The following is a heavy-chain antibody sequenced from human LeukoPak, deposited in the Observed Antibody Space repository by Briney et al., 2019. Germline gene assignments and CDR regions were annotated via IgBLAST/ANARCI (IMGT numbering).Heavy chain of an antibody. CDR3: ARDLYYYGSGSFGKYYYYGTDV. Sequence: GRSLRLSCAASGFTFSSYAMHWVRQAPGKGLEWVAVISYDGSNKYYADSVKGRFTISRDNSKNTLYLQMNSLRAEDTAVYYCARDLYYYGSGSFGKYYYYGTDVWGQGTTVTVSS. CDR1: GFTFSSYA. CDR2: ISYDGSNK. J-gene: IGHJ6*02. D-gene: IGHD3-10*01. V-gene: IGHV3-30-3*01.